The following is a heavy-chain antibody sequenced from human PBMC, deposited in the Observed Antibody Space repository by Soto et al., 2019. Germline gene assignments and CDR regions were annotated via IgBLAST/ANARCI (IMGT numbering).Heavy chain of an antibody. V-gene: IGHV1-69*02. J-gene: IGHJ4*02. CDR2: IIPLLGIA. D-gene: IGHD2-2*02. CDR3: AMEYCSSTSCYRDY. CDR1: GGTFSSYT. Sequence: QVHLVQSGAEVKKPGSSVKVSCKASGGTFSSYTISWVRQAPGQGLECMGRIIPLLGIANYAQKFKGRVTITADKSTSTAYMELSSLRSEDTAVYYCAMEYCSSTSCYRDYWGQGTLVTVSS.